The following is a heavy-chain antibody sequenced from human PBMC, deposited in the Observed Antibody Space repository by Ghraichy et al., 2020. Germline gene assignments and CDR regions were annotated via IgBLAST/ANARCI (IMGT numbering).Heavy chain of an antibody. CDR3: AKDAPPSYDFWHQIMAQFDY. Sequence: GESLNISCAASGFTFSSYAMSWVRQAPGKGLEWVSAISGSGGSTYYADSVKGRFTISRDNSKNTLYLQMNSLRAEDTAVYYCAKDAPPSYDFWHQIMAQFDYWGQGTLVTVSS. CDR2: ISGSGGST. CDR1: GFTFSSYA. D-gene: IGHD3-3*01. V-gene: IGHV3-23*01. J-gene: IGHJ4*02.